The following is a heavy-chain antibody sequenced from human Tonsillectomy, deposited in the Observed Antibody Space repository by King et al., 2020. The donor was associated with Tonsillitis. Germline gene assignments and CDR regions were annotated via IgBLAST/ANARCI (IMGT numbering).Heavy chain of an antibody. Sequence: VQLQESGPGLVKPSETLSLTCTVSGASISSYYWSWIRQPAGKGLEWIGRVYARGRTNDSPSLKSRVTMSVDTSKNPFSLKLKSVTAADTAVYYCSREWGGGYESDYWGQGTLVTVSS. D-gene: IGHD5-12*01. CDR3: SREWGGGYESDY. CDR1: GASISSYY. V-gene: IGHV4-4*07. J-gene: IGHJ4*01. CDR2: VYARGRT.